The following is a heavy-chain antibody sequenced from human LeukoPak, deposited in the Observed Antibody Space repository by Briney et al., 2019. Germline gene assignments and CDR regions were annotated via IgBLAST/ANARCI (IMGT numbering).Heavy chain of an antibody. CDR1: GGTFSSYA. D-gene: IGHD3-16*02. V-gene: IGHV1-69*06. CDR3: ALDMITFGGVIDY. Sequence: SVKVSCKASGGTFSSYAISWVRQAPGQGLEWMGGIIPIFGTANYAQKFQGRVTITADKSTSTAYMELSSLRSEDTAVYYCALDMITFGGVIDYWGQGTLVTVSS. J-gene: IGHJ4*02. CDR2: IIPIFGTA.